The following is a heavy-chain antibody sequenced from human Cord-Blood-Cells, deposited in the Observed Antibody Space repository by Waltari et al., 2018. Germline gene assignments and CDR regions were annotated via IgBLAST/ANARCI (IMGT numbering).Heavy chain of an antibody. CDR1: GGAFSSYA. V-gene: IGHV1-69*01. CDR2: IIPIFGKA. J-gene: IGHJ5*02. CDR3: ARVPGTTKFDP. Sequence: QVQPVQSGAEVKKPGSSVKVSCKASGGAFSSYATRWARQAPGHGREWMGGIIPIFGKANYAQKCQGRVTITADESSRTAYMELSSLRSEDTGVYYCARVPGTTKFDPWGQGTLVTVSS. D-gene: IGHD1-7*01.